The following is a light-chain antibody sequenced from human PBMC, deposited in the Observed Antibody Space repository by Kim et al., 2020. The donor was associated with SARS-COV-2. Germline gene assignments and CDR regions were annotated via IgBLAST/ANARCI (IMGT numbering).Light chain of an antibody. V-gene: IGLV1-44*01. CDR3: AGWDDNLNAEV. Sequence: GQGVTIACSGSRANRVTNSVHWYQQFPGPAPEVLIYKNDQRPSGVPDRFSGSNSGTSASLAISGLQSEDEGDYYCAGWDDNLNAEVFGGGTKLTVL. J-gene: IGLJ3*02. CDR2: KND. CDR1: RANRVTNS.